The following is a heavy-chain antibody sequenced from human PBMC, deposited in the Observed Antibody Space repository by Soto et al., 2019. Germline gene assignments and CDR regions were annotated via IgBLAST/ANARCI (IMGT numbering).Heavy chain of an antibody. Sequence: PSETLSLTCAVYGGSFSGYYWSWIRQPPGKGLEWIGEINHSGSTNYNPSLKSRVTISVDTSKNQFSLKLSSVTAADTAVYYCARRTGPGIAARRHYYYYGMDVWGQGTTVTVSS. D-gene: IGHD6-6*01. J-gene: IGHJ6*02. CDR3: ARRTGPGIAARRHYYYYGMDV. CDR1: GGSFSGYY. V-gene: IGHV4-34*01. CDR2: INHSGST.